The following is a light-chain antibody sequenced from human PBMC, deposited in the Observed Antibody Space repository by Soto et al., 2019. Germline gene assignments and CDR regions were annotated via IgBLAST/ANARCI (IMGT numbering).Light chain of an antibody. Sequence: QSALTQPASVSGSPGQSITISCTGTSSDVGGYNYVSWYQQHPGKAPKLMIYEVSNRPSGVSPRFSGSKSGNTASLTISGHQAEDEADYYCSSYTSSITRYVFGAGAKLTVL. CDR2: EVS. J-gene: IGLJ1*01. V-gene: IGLV2-14*01. CDR3: SSYTSSITRYV. CDR1: SSDVGGYNY.